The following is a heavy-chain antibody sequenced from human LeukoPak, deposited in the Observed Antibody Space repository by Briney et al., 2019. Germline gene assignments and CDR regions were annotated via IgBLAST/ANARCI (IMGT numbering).Heavy chain of an antibody. J-gene: IGHJ4*02. Sequence: PGGSLRLSCAASGFTFSSYAMSWVRQAPGKGLEWVSAISGSGGSTYYADSVKGRYTISRDNSKNTLYLQMNSLRAEDTAVYYCAKDSGVDIVVVPPAMENKRVVVASIDYWGQGTPVTVSS. CDR2: ISGSGGST. V-gene: IGHV3-23*01. D-gene: IGHD2-2*01. CDR3: AKDSGVDIVVVPPAMENKRVVVASIDY. CDR1: GFTFSSYA.